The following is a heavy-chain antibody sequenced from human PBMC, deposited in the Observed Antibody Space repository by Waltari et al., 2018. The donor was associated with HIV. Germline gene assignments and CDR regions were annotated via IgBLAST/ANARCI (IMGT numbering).Heavy chain of an antibody. V-gene: IGHV3-21*01. CDR1: GFPFSDFS. Sequence: EVHLVESGGGLVKPGGSLRLSCAASGFPFSDFSMNWVRQAPGKGLEWVSSMSSSGTYIYYADSLKGRFTISRDNAKNSLFLQMNSLRAEDTAVYYCARSSFDTVVVVPAMDYWGQGTLVTVSS. J-gene: IGHJ4*02. D-gene: IGHD2-15*01. CDR2: MSSSGTYI. CDR3: ARSSFDTVVVVPAMDY.